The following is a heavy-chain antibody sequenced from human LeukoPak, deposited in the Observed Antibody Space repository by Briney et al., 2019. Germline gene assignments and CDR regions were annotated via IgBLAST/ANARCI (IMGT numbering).Heavy chain of an antibody. CDR2: VFYTGSF. CDR1: GGSLSGSY. Sequence: SETLSLTCAVSGGSLSGSYWSWIRQFPGKGLEWIGFVFYTGSFNYNPSLKSRVRISVDTSRNQFSLKLSSVTAADTAVYYCARGSSLYDYWGQGTLVAVSS. J-gene: IGHJ4*02. V-gene: IGHV4-59*01. CDR3: ARGSSLYDY. D-gene: IGHD6-13*01.